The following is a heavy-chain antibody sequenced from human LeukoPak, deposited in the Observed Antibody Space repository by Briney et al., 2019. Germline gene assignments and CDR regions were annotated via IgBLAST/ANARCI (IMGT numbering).Heavy chain of an antibody. CDR2: ISSSSSTI. Sequence: GGSLRLSCAASGFTFSSYEMNWVRQAPGKGLEWVSYISSSSSTIYYADSVKGRFTISRDNAKNSLYLQMNSLRAEDTAVYYCARSGLSRFGFWGQGTLVTVSS. CDR3: ARSGLSRFGF. CDR1: GFTFSSYE. J-gene: IGHJ4*02. D-gene: IGHD2/OR15-2a*01. V-gene: IGHV3-48*03.